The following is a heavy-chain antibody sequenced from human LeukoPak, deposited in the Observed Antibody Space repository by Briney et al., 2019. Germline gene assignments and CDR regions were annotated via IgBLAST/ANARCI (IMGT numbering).Heavy chain of an antibody. V-gene: IGHV3-64*04. Sequence: GGSLRLSCSASGFAFSSYAMYWVRQAPGKGLEYVSAISKDGGTQYPADSVKGRFTISRDNSKNTVYLQMNSLRVEDTAIYYCARGQEFDDGVFDSWGQGTLVTVSS. CDR2: ISKDGGTQ. CDR1: GFAFSSYA. CDR3: ARGQEFDDGVFDS. D-gene: IGHD1-1*01. J-gene: IGHJ4*02.